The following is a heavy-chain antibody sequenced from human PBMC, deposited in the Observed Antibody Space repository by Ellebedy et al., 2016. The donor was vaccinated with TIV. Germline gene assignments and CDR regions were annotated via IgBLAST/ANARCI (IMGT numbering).Heavy chain of an antibody. D-gene: IGHD2-21*02. V-gene: IGHV1-3*01. CDR2: INAGNGNT. J-gene: IGHJ4*02. CDR1: GYTFTSYA. CDR3: ARVSCPFGDCYSGFDY. Sequence: ASVKVSCXASGYTFTSYAMHWVRQAPGQRLEWMGWINAGNGNTKYSQKFQGRVTITRDTSASTAYMELSSLRSEDTAVYYCARVSCPFGDCYSGFDYWGQGTLVTVSS.